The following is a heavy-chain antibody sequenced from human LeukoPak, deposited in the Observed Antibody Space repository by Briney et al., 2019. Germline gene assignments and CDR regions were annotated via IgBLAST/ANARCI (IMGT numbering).Heavy chain of an antibody. Sequence: ASVKVSCKASGYTFTSYGIIWVRQAPGQGLEWMGWISTYNGNTNYAQKIQGRVIMTTDTSTSTAYMELRSLRSDDTAVYYCAREYSSSWRDAFDIWGQGTMVTVSS. V-gene: IGHV1-18*01. J-gene: IGHJ3*02. CDR3: AREYSSSWRDAFDI. CDR2: ISTYNGNT. CDR1: GYTFTSYG. D-gene: IGHD6-13*01.